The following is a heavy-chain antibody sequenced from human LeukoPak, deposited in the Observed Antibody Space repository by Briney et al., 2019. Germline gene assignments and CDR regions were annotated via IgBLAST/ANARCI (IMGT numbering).Heavy chain of an antibody. V-gene: IGHV3-7*03. CDR2: IKQDGSEK. CDR3: ARETQGSSWNFDY. J-gene: IGHJ4*02. Sequence: GGSLRLSCVASGFPFSDYLLTWVRQAPGKGLEWVANIKQDGSEKYYVDSVRGRFTISRDNTKNSLYLQINSLRAEDTAVYYCARETQGSSWNFDYWGQGTLVTVSS. D-gene: IGHD3-10*01. CDR1: GFPFSDYL.